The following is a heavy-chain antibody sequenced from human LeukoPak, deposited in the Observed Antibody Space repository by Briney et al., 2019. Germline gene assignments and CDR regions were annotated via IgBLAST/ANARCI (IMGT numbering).Heavy chain of an antibody. CDR3: ARSIVGTTDAFDI. J-gene: IGHJ3*02. V-gene: IGHV5-51*01. CDR2: IYPADSDT. Sequence: RGESLRISCKGSGYSFTNYWIGWVRQMPGKGLEWMGIIYPADSDTRYSPSFQGQVTISADKSISTAYLQWSSLKASATAMYYCARSIVGTTDAFDIWGQGTKVTVSS. CDR1: GYSFTNYW. D-gene: IGHD1-26*01.